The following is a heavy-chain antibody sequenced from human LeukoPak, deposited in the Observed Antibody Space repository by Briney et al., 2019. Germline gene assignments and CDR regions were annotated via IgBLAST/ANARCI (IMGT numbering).Heavy chain of an antibody. V-gene: IGHV3-23*01. CDR2: ITVSGDET. D-gene: IGHD5-18*01. J-gene: IGHJ4*02. Sequence: GGFLRLSCAASGFTFGSHAMSWVRQAPGKGLEWVSLITVSGDETYYADSVKGRFTISRDNSKNTLYLQMNGLRAEDTAVYYCASPQYRYGIDYWGQGTLVTVSS. CDR3: ASPQYRYGIDY. CDR1: GFTFGSHA.